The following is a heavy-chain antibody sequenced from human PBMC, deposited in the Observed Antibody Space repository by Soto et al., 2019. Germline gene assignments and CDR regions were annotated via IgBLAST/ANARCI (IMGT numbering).Heavy chain of an antibody. D-gene: IGHD5-12*01. CDR3: ARPPCYEGGWFDP. J-gene: IGHJ5*02. CDR1: GGSISSSSYY. V-gene: IGHV4-39*01. Sequence: QLQLQESGPGLVKPSETLSLTCTVSGGSISSSSYYWGWIRQPPGKGLEWIGSIYYSGSTYYNPSLKSRVTISVDTSKNQFSLKLSSVTAADSALYYCARPPCYEGGWFDPWGQGTLVTVSS. CDR2: IYYSGST.